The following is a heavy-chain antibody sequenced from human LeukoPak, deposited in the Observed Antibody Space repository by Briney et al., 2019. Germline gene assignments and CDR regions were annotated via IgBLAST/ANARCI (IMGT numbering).Heavy chain of an antibody. CDR2: IYYSGST. J-gene: IGHJ4*02. CDR3: ARDRGIAAAGVFDY. D-gene: IGHD6-13*01. CDR1: GGSISRYY. V-gene: IGHV4-59*01. Sequence: PETLSLTCTVSGGSISRYYWSWIRQPPGKGLEWIGYIYYSGSTNYNPSLKSRVTISVDTSKSQFSLKLSSVTAADTAVYYCARDRGIAAAGVFDYWGQGTLVTVSS.